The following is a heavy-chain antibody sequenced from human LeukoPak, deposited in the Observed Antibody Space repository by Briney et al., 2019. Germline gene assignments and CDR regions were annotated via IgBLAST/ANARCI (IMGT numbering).Heavy chain of an antibody. V-gene: IGHV3-23*01. CDR3: AKIAGSSGYYPDY. CDR1: GFTFSTYA. CDR2: ISASGDST. J-gene: IGHJ4*02. Sequence: GGSLILSCAASGFTFSTYAMSWVRQAPGKGLGWVSAISASGDSTYYTDSVKGRFTISRDNSKDTLYLQMNSLRAEDTAVYYCAKIAGSSGYYPDYWGQGTLVTVSS. D-gene: IGHD3-22*01.